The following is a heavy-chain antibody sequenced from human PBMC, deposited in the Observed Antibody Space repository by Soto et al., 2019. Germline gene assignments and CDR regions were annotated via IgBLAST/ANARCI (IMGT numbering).Heavy chain of an antibody. D-gene: IGHD6-13*01. CDR2: IWYDGSNK. V-gene: IGHV3-33*08. CDR1: GFTFSSYG. J-gene: IGHJ6*02. Sequence: GGSLRLSCAASGFTFSSYGVHWVRQAPGKELEWGAVIWYDGSNKYYADSVKGRFTISRDNSKNTLYLQMNSLRAEDTAVYYCARDAAAAGLYYYYYYGMDVWGQGTTVTVSS. CDR3: ARDAAAAGLYYYYYYGMDV.